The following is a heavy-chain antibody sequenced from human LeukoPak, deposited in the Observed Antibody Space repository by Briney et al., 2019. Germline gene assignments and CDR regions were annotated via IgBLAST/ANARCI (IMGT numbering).Heavy chain of an antibody. J-gene: IGHJ3*02. V-gene: IGHV1-2*02. CDR3: ASPHVSSYGAFDI. CDR2: INPNSGGT. D-gene: IGHD5-18*01. CDR1: GYTFTGYY. Sequence: ASVKVSCKASGYTFTGYYMHWVRQAPGQGLEWMGWINPNSGGTNYAQKFQGRVTMTRDTSISTAYMELSRLRSDDTAVYYCASPHVSSYGAFDIWGQGTMVTVSS.